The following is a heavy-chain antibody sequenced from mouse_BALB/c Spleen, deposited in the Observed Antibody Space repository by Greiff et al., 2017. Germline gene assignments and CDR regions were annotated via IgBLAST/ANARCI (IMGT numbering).Heavy chain of an antibody. CDR2: IDPANGNT. Sequence: VQLQQSGAELVKPGASVKLSCTASGFNIKDTYMHWVKQRPEQGLEWIGRIDPANGNTKYDPKFQGKATITADTSSNTAYLQLSSLTSEDTAVYYCARSGGTGWYFDVWGAGTTVTVSS. CDR1: GFNIKDTY. CDR3: ARSGGTGWYFDV. D-gene: IGHD2-14*01. J-gene: IGHJ1*01. V-gene: IGHV14-3*02.